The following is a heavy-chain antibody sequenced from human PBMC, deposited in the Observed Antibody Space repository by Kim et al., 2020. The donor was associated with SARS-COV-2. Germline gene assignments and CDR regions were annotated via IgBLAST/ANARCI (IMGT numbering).Heavy chain of an antibody. CDR3: ARAYSSSTDYFDY. CDR2: IKEDGSEK. CDR1: GFTFSNFW. J-gene: IGHJ4*02. Sequence: GGSLRLSCVASGFTFSNFWMSWVRQAPGKGLEWLASIKEDGSEKYYVDSIKGRFTISRDNAKNSLFLQMNSLRAEDTAIFYCARAYSSSTDYFDYWGQGTLVTVSS. V-gene: IGHV3-7*03. D-gene: IGHD6-13*01.